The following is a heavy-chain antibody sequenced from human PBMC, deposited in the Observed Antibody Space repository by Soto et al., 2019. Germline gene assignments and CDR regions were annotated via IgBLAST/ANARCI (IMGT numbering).Heavy chain of an antibody. Sequence: QVQLQESGPGLVKPSQTLSLTCTVSGGSISSGDYYWSWIRQPPGKGLEWLGYIYHSGSPYYNPSLKSRVTISVDTSKNQSPLKLCSVTAADTAVYYCARERPDGARLDPWGQGTLVTVSS. CDR2: IYHSGSP. CDR1: GGSISSGDYY. D-gene: IGHD6-6*01. V-gene: IGHV4-30-4*01. J-gene: IGHJ5*02. CDR3: ARERPDGARLDP.